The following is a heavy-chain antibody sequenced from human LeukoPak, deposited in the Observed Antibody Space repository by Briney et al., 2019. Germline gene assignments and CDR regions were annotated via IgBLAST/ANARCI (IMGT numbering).Heavy chain of an antibody. CDR2: MNPNSGNT. Sequence: GASVKVSCKASGYTFTSYDINWVRQATGQGLEWMGWMNPNSGNTGYAQKFQGRVTMTRNTSISTAYMELSSLRSEDTAVYYCARENVDIVVVPAAITTDYFASWFDPWGQGTLVTVSS. D-gene: IGHD2-2*03. CDR1: GYTFTSYD. V-gene: IGHV1-8*01. CDR3: ARENVDIVVVPAAITTDYFASWFDP. J-gene: IGHJ5*02.